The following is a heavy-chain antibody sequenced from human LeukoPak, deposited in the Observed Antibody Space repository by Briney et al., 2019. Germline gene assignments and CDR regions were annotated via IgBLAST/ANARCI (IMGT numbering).Heavy chain of an antibody. CDR1: GYTLTELS. Sequence: ASVKVSCKVSGYTLTELSMHRVRQAPGKGLEWMGGFDPEDGETIYAQKFQGRVTMTEDTSTDTAYMELSSLRSEDTTVYYCAREILIYDSWFGSVYYYYMDVWGKGTTVTVSS. J-gene: IGHJ6*03. D-gene: IGHD3-3*01. V-gene: IGHV1-24*01. CDR2: FDPEDGET. CDR3: AREILIYDSWFGSVYYYYMDV.